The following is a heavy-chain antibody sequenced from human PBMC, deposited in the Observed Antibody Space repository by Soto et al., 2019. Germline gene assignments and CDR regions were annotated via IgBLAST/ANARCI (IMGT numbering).Heavy chain of an antibody. D-gene: IGHD6-6*01. V-gene: IGHV3-23*01. CDR2: ISGSGGST. CDR3: AKYSSSTYYYGMDV. J-gene: IGHJ6*02. CDR1: GFTFSSYA. Sequence: GSLRLSCAASGFTFSSYAMSWVRQAPGKGLEWVSAISGSGGSTYYADSVKGRFTISRDNSKNTLYLQMNSLRAEDTAVYYCAKYSSSTYYYGMDVWGQGTTVTVSS.